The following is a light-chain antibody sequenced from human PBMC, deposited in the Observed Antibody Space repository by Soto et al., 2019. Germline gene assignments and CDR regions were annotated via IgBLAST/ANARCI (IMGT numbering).Light chain of an antibody. J-gene: IGLJ3*02. CDR1: SSDVGGYNF. CDR2: EVS. Sequence: QSALTQPPSASGSPGQSVTISCTGTSSDVGGYNFVSWYQQQPGKAPKLLIYEVSNRPSGVPDRFSGSKSGYTASLTVSGLQAEDEADYYCSSYGGSNNLNWLFGGGTKLTVL. V-gene: IGLV2-8*01. CDR3: SSYGGSNNLNWL.